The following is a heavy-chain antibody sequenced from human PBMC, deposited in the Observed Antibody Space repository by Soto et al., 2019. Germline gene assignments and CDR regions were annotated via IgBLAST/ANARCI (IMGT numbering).Heavy chain of an antibody. Sequence: GGSLRLSCAASGFTFSSYEMNWVRQAPGKGLEWVSYISSSGSTIYYADSVKGRFTISRDNAKNSLYLQMNSLRAEDTAVYYCARTYVGHGDYDHYYYYGMDVWGQGTTVTVSS. CDR3: ARTYVGHGDYDHYYYYGMDV. CDR1: GFTFSSYE. V-gene: IGHV3-48*03. D-gene: IGHD4-17*01. J-gene: IGHJ6*02. CDR2: ISSSGSTI.